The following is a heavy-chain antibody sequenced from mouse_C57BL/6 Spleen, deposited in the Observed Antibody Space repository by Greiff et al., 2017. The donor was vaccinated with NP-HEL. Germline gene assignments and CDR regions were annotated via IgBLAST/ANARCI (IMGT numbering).Heavy chain of an antibody. CDR3: ARGILTGTSNYFDY. CDR1: GYTFTSYW. CDR2: IYPGSGST. D-gene: IGHD4-1*01. J-gene: IGHJ2*01. V-gene: IGHV1-55*01. Sequence: QVQLQQPGAELVKPGASVKMSCKASGYTFTSYWITWVKQRPGQGLEWIGDIYPGSGSTKYNEKFKSKATLTVDTSSSTAYMQLSSLTSEDSAVYYCARGILTGTSNYFDYWGQGTTLTVSS.